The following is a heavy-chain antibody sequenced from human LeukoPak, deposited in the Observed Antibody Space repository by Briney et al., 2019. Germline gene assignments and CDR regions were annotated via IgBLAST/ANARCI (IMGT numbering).Heavy chain of an antibody. Sequence: SETLSLTCTVSGGSIGSSSYYWGWIRQPPGKGLEGIGSIFYSGSTYYNPSLESRVTISVDTSRNQFSLKLNSVTAADTAVYYCARSTIFAVPAPFGYWGQGILVTVSS. D-gene: IGHD3-3*01. CDR2: IFYSGST. CDR3: ARSTIFAVPAPFGY. J-gene: IGHJ4*02. CDR1: GGSIGSSSYY. V-gene: IGHV4-39*01.